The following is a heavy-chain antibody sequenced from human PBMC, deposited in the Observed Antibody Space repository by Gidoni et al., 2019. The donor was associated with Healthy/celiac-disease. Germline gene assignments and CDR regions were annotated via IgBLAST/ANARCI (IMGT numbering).Heavy chain of an antibody. D-gene: IGHD3-3*01. Sequence: QVQLQQWGAGLLKPSETLSLTCAVYGGSFSGYYWSWIRHPPGTGVEWLGEIKQSGSTNYNPSLKSRVTISVDTSKNQFSLKLSSVTAADTAVYYCARRFPKGRRNGMDVWGQGTTVTVSS. J-gene: IGHJ6*02. CDR2: IKQSGST. CDR3: ARRFPKGRRNGMDV. V-gene: IGHV4-34*01. CDR1: GGSFSGYY.